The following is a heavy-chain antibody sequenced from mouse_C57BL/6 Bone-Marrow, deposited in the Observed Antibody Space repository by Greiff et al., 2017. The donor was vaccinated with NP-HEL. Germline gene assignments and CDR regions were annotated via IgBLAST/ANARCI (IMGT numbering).Heavy chain of an antibody. Sequence: VQLKESVAELVRPGASVKLSCTASGFNIKNTYMHWVKQRPEQGLEWIGRIDPANGNTKYAPKFQGKATITADTSSNTASLQLSSLTSEDTAIYYCARPLVLYPYYFDYWGQGTTLTVSS. CDR2: IDPANGNT. CDR1: GFNIKNTY. D-gene: IGHD2-1*01. V-gene: IGHV14-3*01. J-gene: IGHJ2*01. CDR3: ARPLVLYPYYFDY.